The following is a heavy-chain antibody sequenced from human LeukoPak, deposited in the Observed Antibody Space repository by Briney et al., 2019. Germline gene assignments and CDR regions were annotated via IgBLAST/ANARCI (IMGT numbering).Heavy chain of an antibody. V-gene: IGHV1-46*01. D-gene: IGHD1-1*01. J-gene: IGHJ3*02. CDR3: AGSRGGNWYGDSLHI. CDR1: GYTFTSYY. CDR2: INPSGGST. Sequence: ASVKVSCKASGYTFTSYYMHWVRQAPGQGLEWMGIINPSGGSTSYAQKFQGRVTMTRDTSTSTVYMELSSLRSEDTAVYYCAGSRGGNWYGDSLHIWGQGTMVTVSS.